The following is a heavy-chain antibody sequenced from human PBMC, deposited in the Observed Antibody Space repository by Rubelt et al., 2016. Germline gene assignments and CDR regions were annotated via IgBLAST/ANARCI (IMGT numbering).Heavy chain of an antibody. Sequence: QVPLVQSGAEVKKPGASVKVSCKSSGYTFTSYAMHWVRQAPGQRLEWMGWINARNGTTKYSQKFQGRVTITRDTSGSTAYMELSSLRYEDTAVYYGARERDIVVVPAAIRALYWGQGTLVTVSS. CDR3: ARERDIVVVPAAIRALY. CDR2: INARNGTT. J-gene: IGHJ4*02. D-gene: IGHD2-2*01. V-gene: IGHV1-3*01. CDR1: GYTFTSYA.